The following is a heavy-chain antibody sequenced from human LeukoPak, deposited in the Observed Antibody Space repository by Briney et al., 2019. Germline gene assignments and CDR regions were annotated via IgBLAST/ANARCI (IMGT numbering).Heavy chain of an antibody. V-gene: IGHV3-64*01. CDR2: ISSNGGST. CDR1: GFTFSSYA. CDR3: ARGVVVAANLDY. Sequence: GGSLRLSCAASGFTFSSYAMHWVRQAPGKGLEYVSAISSNGGSTYYANSVKGRFTISRDNSKNTLYLQMGSLRAEDMAVYYCARGVVVAANLDYWGQGTLVTVSS. D-gene: IGHD2-15*01. J-gene: IGHJ4*02.